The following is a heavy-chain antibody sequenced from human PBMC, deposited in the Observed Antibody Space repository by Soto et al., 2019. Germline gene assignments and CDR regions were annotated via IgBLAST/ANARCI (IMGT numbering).Heavy chain of an antibody. CDR1: GYSIRSGYF. D-gene: IGHD3-16*01. J-gene: IGHJ4*02. Sequence: SETLSLTCAVSGYSIRSGYFWGWIRQPPGKGLEWLGYVFYGGTDYNPSLGGRVSMSVETFKSQFSLKLTSETVADTAVYYCASYRGALYFESWGPGILVTVSS. CDR2: VFYGGT. CDR3: ASYRGALYFES. V-gene: IGHV4-38-2*01.